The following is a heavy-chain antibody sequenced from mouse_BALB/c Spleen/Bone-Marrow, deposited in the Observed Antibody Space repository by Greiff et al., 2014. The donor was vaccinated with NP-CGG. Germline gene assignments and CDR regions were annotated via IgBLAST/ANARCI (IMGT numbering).Heavy chain of an antibody. CDR1: GYTFTSYW. V-gene: IGHV1-7*01. Sequence: QVHVKQSGPELAKPGASVKMSCRASGYTFTSYWMNWVKQRPVQGLEWIGYINPTSGYTERNQKFKDKATLTTDKSSSTAYMQLSSLTSEDSAVYYCTTGGNDWFAYWGQGTLVTVSA. CDR2: INPTSGYT. CDR3: TTGGNDWFAY. J-gene: IGHJ3*01. D-gene: IGHD2-1*01.